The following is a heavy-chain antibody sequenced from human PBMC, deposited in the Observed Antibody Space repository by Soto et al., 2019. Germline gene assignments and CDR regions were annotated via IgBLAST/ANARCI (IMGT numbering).Heavy chain of an antibody. D-gene: IGHD2-15*01. CDR1: GFTFSSYA. CDR3: AKDGYCSGGSCYGRAKYNWFDP. CDR2: ISGSGGST. J-gene: IGHJ5*02. Sequence: RRLSCAASGFTFSSYAMSWVRQAPGKGLEWVSAISGSGGSTYYADSVKGRFTISRDNSKNTLYLQMNSLRAEDTAVYYCAKDGYCSGGSCYGRAKYNWFDPWGQGTLVTVSS. V-gene: IGHV3-23*01.